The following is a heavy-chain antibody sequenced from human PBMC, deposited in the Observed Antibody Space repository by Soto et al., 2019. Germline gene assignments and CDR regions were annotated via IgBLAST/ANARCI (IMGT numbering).Heavy chain of an antibody. V-gene: IGHV3-33*01. CDR2: IWYDGSNK. Sequence: PGGSLRLSCAASGFTFSSYGMHWVRQAPGKGLEWVAVIWYDGSNKYYADSVKGRFTISRDNSKSTLYLQMNSLRAEDTAVYYCARDFKWLLFYFDYWGQGTLVTVSS. CDR3: ARDFKWLLFYFDY. D-gene: IGHD3-22*01. J-gene: IGHJ4*02. CDR1: GFTFSSYG.